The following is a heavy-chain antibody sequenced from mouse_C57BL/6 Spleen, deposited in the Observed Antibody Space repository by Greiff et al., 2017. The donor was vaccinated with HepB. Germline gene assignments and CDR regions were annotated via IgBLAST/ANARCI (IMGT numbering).Heavy chain of an antibody. Sequence: EVMLVESGAELVKPGASVKLSCTASGFNIKDYYMHWVKQRTEQGLEWIGRIDPEDGETKYAPKFQGKATITADTSSNTAYLQLSSLTSEDTAVYYCALDYDYDEGFAYWGQGTLVTVSA. CDR3: ALDYDYDEGFAY. D-gene: IGHD2-4*01. V-gene: IGHV14-2*01. J-gene: IGHJ3*01. CDR1: GFNIKDYY. CDR2: IDPEDGET.